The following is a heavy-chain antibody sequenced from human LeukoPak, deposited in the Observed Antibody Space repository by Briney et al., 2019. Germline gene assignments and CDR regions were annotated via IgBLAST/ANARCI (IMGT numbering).Heavy chain of an antibody. J-gene: IGHJ5*02. CDR1: GFTFSSYD. V-gene: IGHV3-30*03. CDR2: ISYDGSNK. Sequence: PGGSLRLSCAASGFTFSSYDMHWVRQAPGKGLEWVAVISYDGSNKYYADSVKGRFTISRDNSKNTLYLQMNSLRAEDTAVYYCARGTWRFDYGDSGFDPWGQGTLVTVSS. CDR3: ARGTWRFDYGDSGFDP. D-gene: IGHD4-17*01.